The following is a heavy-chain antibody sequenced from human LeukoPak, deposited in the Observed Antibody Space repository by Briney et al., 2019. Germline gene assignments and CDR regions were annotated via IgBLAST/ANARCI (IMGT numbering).Heavy chain of an antibody. Sequence: GGSLRLSCAASGFTFSDYYMSWIRQAPGKGLEWVSYISSSSSTIYYADSVKGRFTISRDNAKNSLYLQMNSLRAEDTAVYYCARDHSSSWYRGYFDYWGQGTLVTVSS. V-gene: IGHV3-11*04. J-gene: IGHJ4*02. CDR3: ARDHSSSWYRGYFDY. CDR2: ISSSSSTI. D-gene: IGHD6-13*01. CDR1: GFTFSDYY.